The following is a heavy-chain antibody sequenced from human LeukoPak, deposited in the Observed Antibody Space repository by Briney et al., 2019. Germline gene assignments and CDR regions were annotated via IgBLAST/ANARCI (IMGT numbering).Heavy chain of an antibody. J-gene: IGHJ5*02. V-gene: IGHV4-39*07. Sequence: PSETLSLTCTVSGGSISSSTYYWVWIRQPPGKGLEWVGSIYYGASTHYNPSLKSRVTISVDTSKNQFSLKLSSVTAADTAVYYCARGRLLRRSLVYWFDPWGQGTLVTVSS. CDR1: GGSISSSTYY. CDR2: IYYGAST. D-gene: IGHD1-26*01. CDR3: ARGRLLRRSLVYWFDP.